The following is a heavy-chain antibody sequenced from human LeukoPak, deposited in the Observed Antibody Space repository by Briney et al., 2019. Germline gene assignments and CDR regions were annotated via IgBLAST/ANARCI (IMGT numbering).Heavy chain of an antibody. CDR3: AREIGYCSGGSCYHYGMDV. CDR1: GFTFSSYW. V-gene: IGHV3-7*01. J-gene: IGHJ6*02. D-gene: IGHD2-15*01. Sequence: GGSLRLSCAASGFTFSSYWMSWVRQAPGKGLEWVANIKQDGSEKYYVDSVKGRFTISRDNTKNSLYLQMNSLRAEDTAVYYCAREIGYCSGGSCYHYGMDVWGQGTTVTVSS. CDR2: IKQDGSEK.